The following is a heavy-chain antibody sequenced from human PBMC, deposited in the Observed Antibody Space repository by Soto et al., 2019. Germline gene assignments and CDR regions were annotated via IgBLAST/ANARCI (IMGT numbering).Heavy chain of an antibody. V-gene: IGHV3-23*01. J-gene: IGHJ4*02. D-gene: IGHD3-10*01. Sequence: EVQLLESGGGLVQPGGSLRLSCAASGFTFSSYAMSWVRQAPGRGLEWVSTISGSGGNTYYADSVKGRFTISRDNSKNTLYLQMNSLRAEDTAGYYCAKVRASYYYGSGSYGVWGQGTLVTVSS. CDR3: AKVRASYYYGSGSYGV. CDR1: GFTFSSYA. CDR2: ISGSGGNT.